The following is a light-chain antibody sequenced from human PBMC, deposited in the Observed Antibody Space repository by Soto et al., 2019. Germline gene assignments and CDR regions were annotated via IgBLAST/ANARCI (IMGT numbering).Light chain of an antibody. CDR3: QQSYTIPYS. CDR2: AAS. Sequence: DIQMTQSPSSLPASVGDRVTLTCRASQSISTYLNWYQQKPGKAPKLLIYAASSFQSGVPSRLSGSGSGTDFTVTICSLKREDFATYYCQQSYTIPYSFGQEAKLEIK. J-gene: IGKJ2*03. CDR1: QSISTY. V-gene: IGKV1-39*01.